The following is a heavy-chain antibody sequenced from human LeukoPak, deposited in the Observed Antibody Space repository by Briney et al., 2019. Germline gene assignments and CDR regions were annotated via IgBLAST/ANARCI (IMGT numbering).Heavy chain of an antibody. D-gene: IGHD1-26*01. CDR3: ARGRMSGSCYLYYYYYYMDV. CDR1: GGTFSSYA. Sequence: GASVKVSCKASGGTFSSYAISWVRQAPGQGLEWMGWINPNSGGTNYAQKFQGRVTMTRDTSISTAYMELSRLRSDDTAVYYCARGRMSGSCYLYYYYYYMDVWGKGTTVTVSS. J-gene: IGHJ6*03. V-gene: IGHV1-2*02. CDR2: INPNSGGT.